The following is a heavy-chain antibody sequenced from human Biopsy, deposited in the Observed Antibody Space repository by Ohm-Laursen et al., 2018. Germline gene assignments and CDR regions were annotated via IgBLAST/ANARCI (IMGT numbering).Heavy chain of an antibody. D-gene: IGHD2-15*01. Sequence: TLSLTCAVFGKTFSDYQWSWIGQPPGKGLAWIGQINQAGTTNYNPFLKSRVSISADASKYEFSLRLTPVTAADTAVYLCGNEVHGRDYWGLGAQVTVSS. CDR1: GKTFSDYQ. V-gene: IGHV4-34*08. CDR3: GNEVHGRDY. J-gene: IGHJ4*02. CDR2: INQAGTT.